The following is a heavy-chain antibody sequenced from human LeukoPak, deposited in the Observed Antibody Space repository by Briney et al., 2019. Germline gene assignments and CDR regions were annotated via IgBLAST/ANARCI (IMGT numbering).Heavy chain of an antibody. Sequence: AASVKVSCKASGYTFTGYYMHWVRQAPRQGLEWMGWINPNSGGTNYAQKFQGRVTMTRDTSISTAYMELSRLRSDDTAVYYCAITPSGSYLDYWGQGTLVTVSS. CDR2: INPNSGGT. D-gene: IGHD1-26*01. V-gene: IGHV1-2*02. J-gene: IGHJ4*02. CDR1: GYTFTGYY. CDR3: AITPSGSYLDY.